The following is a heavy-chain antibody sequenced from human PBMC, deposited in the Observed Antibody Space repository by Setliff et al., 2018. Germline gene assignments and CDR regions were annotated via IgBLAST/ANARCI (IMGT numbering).Heavy chain of an antibody. CDR3: RVWVSMIEVDS. Sequence: SETLSLTCTVSGGSVSPYFWSWIRQPAGKKLEWIGRIHASGSPDYNPSFKSRVTMSVDTSKNQFSLKLTSVTAADTAVYYCRVWVSMIEVDSWAQGTLVTVSS. CDR2: IHASGSP. J-gene: IGHJ4*02. V-gene: IGHV4-4*07. CDR1: GGSVSPYF. D-gene: IGHD3-22*01.